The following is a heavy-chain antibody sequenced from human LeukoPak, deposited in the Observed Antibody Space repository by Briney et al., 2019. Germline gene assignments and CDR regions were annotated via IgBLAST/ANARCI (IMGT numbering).Heavy chain of an antibody. CDR3: ARTLPGCCSSTSCSYWYFDL. V-gene: IGHV4-30-4*08. CDR1: GGSISSGDYY. CDR2: IYYSGST. J-gene: IGHJ2*01. D-gene: IGHD2-2*01. Sequence: SETLSLTCTVSGGSISSGDYYWSRIRQPPGKDLEWIGYIYYSGSTYYNPSLKSRVTISVDTSKNQFSLKLSSVTAADTAVYYCARTLPGCCSSTSCSYWYFDLWGRGTLVTVSS.